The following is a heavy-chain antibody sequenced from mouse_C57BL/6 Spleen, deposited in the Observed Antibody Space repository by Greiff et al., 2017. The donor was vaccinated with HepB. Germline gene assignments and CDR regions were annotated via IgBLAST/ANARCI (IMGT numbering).Heavy chain of an antibody. D-gene: IGHD2-2*01. J-gene: IGHJ3*01. CDR2: LDPENGDT. CDR1: GFNFTDYY. Sequence: VHVQQSGAELVRPGASVKLSCTASGFNFTDYYMHWVKQRPEQGLEWIGWLDPENGDTEYASKFQGKATITADTSSNTAYLQLSSLTSEDTAVYYCTTWVTTAFAYWGQGTLVTVSA. CDR3: TTWVTTAFAY. V-gene: IGHV14-4*01.